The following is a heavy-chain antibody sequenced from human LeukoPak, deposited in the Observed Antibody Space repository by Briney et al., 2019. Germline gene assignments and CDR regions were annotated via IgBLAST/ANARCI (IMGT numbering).Heavy chain of an antibody. Sequence: ASVKVSCKASGYTFTGYYIHWVRQAPGQGLEWMGWINPNSGGTNYAQKFQGRVTMTRDTSISTAYMELSRLRSDDTAVYYCARVLWELLGLDDAFDIWGQGTMVTVSS. D-gene: IGHD1-26*01. CDR2: INPNSGGT. CDR1: GYTFTGYY. J-gene: IGHJ3*02. V-gene: IGHV1-2*02. CDR3: ARVLWELLGLDDAFDI.